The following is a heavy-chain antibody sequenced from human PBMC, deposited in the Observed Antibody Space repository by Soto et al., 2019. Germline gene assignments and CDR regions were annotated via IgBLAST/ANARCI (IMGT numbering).Heavy chain of an antibody. CDR2: INHNGST. V-gene: IGHV4-34*01. CDR3: ASSSLYGMDV. J-gene: IGHJ6*02. CDR1: GGSFRNYY. Sequence: SETLSLTSAIYGGSFRNYYWNWIRQPPGKGLEWMGKINHNGSTNYSPSLKSRLTISIDTSKNQFSLKVGSVTAADTAVYYCASSSLYGMDVCGQGTTVTVS.